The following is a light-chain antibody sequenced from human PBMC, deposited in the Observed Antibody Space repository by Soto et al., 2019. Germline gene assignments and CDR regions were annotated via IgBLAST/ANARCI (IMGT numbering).Light chain of an antibody. CDR3: SSYSGSNNWL. CDR1: SSDVGGYNY. J-gene: IGLJ3*02. CDR2: EVS. V-gene: IGLV2-8*01. Sequence: QSALTQPPSASGSPGQSVTISCTGTSSDVGGYNYVSWYQQHPGKAPKLMIYEVSKRPSGVPDRFSGSKSGNTASLTVSGLQSEDEADYYFSSYSGSNNWLFGGGTKLTVL.